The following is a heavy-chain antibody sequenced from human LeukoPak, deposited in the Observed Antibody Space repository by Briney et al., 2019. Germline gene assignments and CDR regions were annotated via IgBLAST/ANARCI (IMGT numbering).Heavy chain of an antibody. D-gene: IGHD3-10*01. CDR2: INAGNGNT. Sequence: GASVKVSCKASGYTFTTYAIHWVRQAPGQRLQWMGWINAGNGNTKYSQEFQGRVTITRDTSASTAYMELSSLRSEDMAVYYCARDGGDSNFDPWGQGTLVTVSS. V-gene: IGHV1-3*03. CDR1: GYTFTTYA. J-gene: IGHJ5*02. CDR3: ARDGGDSNFDP.